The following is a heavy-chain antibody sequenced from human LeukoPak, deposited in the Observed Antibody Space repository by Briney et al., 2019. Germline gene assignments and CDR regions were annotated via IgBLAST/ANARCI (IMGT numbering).Heavy chain of an antibody. V-gene: IGHV4-4*09. Sequence: SETLSLTCTVSGGSISHYYWNWMRQPPGRGPEWIGYILKSGSSNYNPSPKSRVTISLDTSQNQFSLNLRSVTAADTAVYYCASGEDSTKTAYWGQGTLVTVSS. CDR1: GGSISHYY. CDR2: ILKSGSS. D-gene: IGHD1-1*01. J-gene: IGHJ4*02. CDR3: ASGEDSTKTAY.